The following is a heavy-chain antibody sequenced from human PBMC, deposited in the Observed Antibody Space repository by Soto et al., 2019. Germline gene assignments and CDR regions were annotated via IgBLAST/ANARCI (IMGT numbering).Heavy chain of an antibody. CDR2: VYHTGNT. Sequence: SSTXSLTCSFSGFCVTVYYLTWIRHSPGKGLEWIGYVYHTGNTYYNPSLKSRVTISLDTSKNKVSLRLRSVTAADTAVYYCEREKYKWKMWGQGTLVKVYS. D-gene: IGHD1-20*01. CDR3: EREKYKWKM. J-gene: IGHJ4*02. CDR1: GFCVTVYY. V-gene: IGHV4-59*02.